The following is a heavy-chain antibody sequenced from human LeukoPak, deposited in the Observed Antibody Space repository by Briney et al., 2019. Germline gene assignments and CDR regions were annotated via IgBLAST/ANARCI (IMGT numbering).Heavy chain of an antibody. CDR2: IYYSGST. V-gene: IGHV4-59*01. J-gene: IGHJ4*02. D-gene: IGHD6-19*01. Sequence: PSETLSLTCTVSGGSISSYYWSWIRQPPGKGLEWIGYIYYSGSTNYNPSLKSRVAISVDTSKNQFSLKLSSVTAADTVVYYCASRAIAVAGPFDYWGQGTLVTVSS. CDR1: GGSISSYY. CDR3: ASRAIAVAGPFDY.